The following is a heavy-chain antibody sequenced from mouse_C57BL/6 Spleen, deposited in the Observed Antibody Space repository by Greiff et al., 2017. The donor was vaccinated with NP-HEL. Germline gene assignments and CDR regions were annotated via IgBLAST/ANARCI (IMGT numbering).Heavy chain of an antibody. J-gene: IGHJ3*01. CDR2: INYDGSST. CDR3: AREGQLGRGCAY. Sequence: EVQLVESEGGLVQPGSSMKLSCTASGFTFSDYSMAWVRQVPEKGLEWVANINYDGSSTYYLDSLKSRFIISRDNAKNILYLQMSSLKSEDTATDYCAREGQLGRGCAYGGQGTLVTVSA. CDR1: GFTFSDYS. V-gene: IGHV5-16*01. D-gene: IGHD4-1*02.